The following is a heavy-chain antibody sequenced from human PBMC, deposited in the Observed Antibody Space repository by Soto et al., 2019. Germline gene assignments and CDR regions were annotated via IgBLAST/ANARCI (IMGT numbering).Heavy chain of an antibody. J-gene: IGHJ6*02. CDR1: GDSVSSNSAA. CDR3: ARAKEYSSSSGMDV. CDR2: TYYRSKWYN. Sequence: QVQLQQSGPGLVKPSQTLSLTCAISGDSVSSNSAAWNWIRQSPSRGLEWLGRTYYRSKWYNDSAVSVTSRITLNPYTSXTQFSRQLNSVTPEDTAVYYCARAKEYSSSSGMDVWGQGTTVTVSS. D-gene: IGHD6-6*01. V-gene: IGHV6-1*01.